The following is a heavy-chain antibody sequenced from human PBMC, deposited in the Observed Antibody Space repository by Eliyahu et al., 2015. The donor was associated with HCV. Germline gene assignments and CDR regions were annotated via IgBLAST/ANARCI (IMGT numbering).Heavy chain of an antibody. J-gene: IGHJ6*02. D-gene: IGHD3-16*01. CDR1: GFTFSSYA. V-gene: IGHV3-23*01. CDR3: AKGPLGDPYYYYYGMDV. CDR2: ISGSGGST. Sequence: EVQLLESGGGLVQPGGSLRLSCAASGFTFSSYAMSWVRQAPGKGLEWGSAISGSGGSTYYADSVKGRFTISRDNSKNTLYLQMNSLRAEDTAVYYCAKGPLGDPYYYYYGMDVWGQGTTVTVSS.